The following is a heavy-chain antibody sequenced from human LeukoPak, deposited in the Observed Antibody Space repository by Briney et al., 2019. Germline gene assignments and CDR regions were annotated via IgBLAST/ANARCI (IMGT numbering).Heavy chain of an antibody. J-gene: IGHJ6*02. D-gene: IGHD3-10*01. CDR3: ARVLMRSGYYYGSGSYPNYYYYGMDV. CDR1: GGTFSSYA. Sequence: GASVKVSCKASGGTFSSYAISWVRQAPGQGLEWMGGIIPIFGTANYAQKFQGRVTITADESTSTAYMELSSLRSEDTAVYYCARVLMRSGYYYGSGSYPNYYYYGMDVWGQGTTVTVSS. CDR2: IIPIFGTA. V-gene: IGHV1-69*01.